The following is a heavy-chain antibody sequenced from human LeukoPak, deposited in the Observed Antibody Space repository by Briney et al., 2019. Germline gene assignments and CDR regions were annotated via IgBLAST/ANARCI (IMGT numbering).Heavy chain of an antibody. V-gene: IGHV4-30-2*05. Sequence: PSQTLSLTCTVSGGSISSGGYYWSWIRQPPGKGLEWIGYIYHSGSTYYNPSLKSRVTISVDTSKNQFSLKLSSVTAADTAVYYCASLITIFGEPEDVWGKGTTVTVSS. CDR3: ASLITIFGEPEDV. J-gene: IGHJ6*04. CDR1: GGSISSGGYY. CDR2: IYHSGST. D-gene: IGHD3-3*01.